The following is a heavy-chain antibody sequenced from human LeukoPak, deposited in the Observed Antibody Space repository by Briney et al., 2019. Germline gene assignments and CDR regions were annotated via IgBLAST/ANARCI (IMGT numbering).Heavy chain of an antibody. J-gene: IGHJ4*02. V-gene: IGHV3-23*01. CDR2: ISDSVDNA. D-gene: IGHD2-15*01. CDR1: GFTFSSYA. CDR3: ANHRRIYSSFHY. Sequence: GGSLRLSCTASGFTFSSYAMSWVRQAPGKGLEWVSAISDSVDNAYYADSVKGRFTISRDNSMNTLYLQMNSLRVEDTAVYYCANHRRIYSSFHYGGQEPRVTVSS.